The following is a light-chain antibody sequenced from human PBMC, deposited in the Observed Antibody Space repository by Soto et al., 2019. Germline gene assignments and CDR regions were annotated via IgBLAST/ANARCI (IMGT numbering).Light chain of an antibody. CDR3: QQSYTSPVT. CDR2: GAS. V-gene: IGKV1-39*01. J-gene: IGKJ4*01. Sequence: DIQMTQSPSSLSVSIGDRVTITCRASQSISTYLNWYEQKPGKAPNLLIYGASTLQSGVPSRFSGGGSGTYFSRTSSGLQPEDFGSYYCQQSYTSPVTFGGGTKVEIK. CDR1: QSISTY.